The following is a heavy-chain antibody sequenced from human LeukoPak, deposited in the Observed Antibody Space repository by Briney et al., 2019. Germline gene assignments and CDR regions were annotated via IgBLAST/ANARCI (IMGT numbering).Heavy chain of an antibody. D-gene: IGHD1-14*01. CDR3: AKDRSGTNSDFDY. J-gene: IGHJ4*02. CDR1: GFSFSSYA. CDR2: ISASGGTT. V-gene: IGHV3-23*01. Sequence: PGGSLRLSCAASGFSFSSYAMTWVRQAPGKGLEWVSAISASGGTTYYVDSVKGRFTISRDNAKNTLYLQMNSLRAEDTAVYYCAKDRSGTNSDFDYWAREPWSPSPQ.